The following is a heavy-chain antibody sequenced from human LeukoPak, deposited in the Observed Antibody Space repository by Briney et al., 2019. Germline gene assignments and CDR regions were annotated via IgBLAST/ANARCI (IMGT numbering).Heavy chain of an antibody. Sequence: GGSLRLSCAASGFTFSSYAMSWVRQAPGKGLEWVSAISGSGGSTYYADSVRGRFTISRDNSKNTLYLQMSSLRSEDTAVYYCAADSGSGWYGMDVWGKGTTVTVSS. CDR2: ISGSGGST. J-gene: IGHJ6*04. D-gene: IGHD6-19*01. CDR3: AADSGSGWYGMDV. V-gene: IGHV3-23*01. CDR1: GFTFSSYA.